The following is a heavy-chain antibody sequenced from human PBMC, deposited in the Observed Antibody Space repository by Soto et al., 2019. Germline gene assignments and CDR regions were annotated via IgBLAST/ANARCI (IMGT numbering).Heavy chain of an antibody. D-gene: IGHD4-17*01. CDR3: ARAHYGDYVSDY. J-gene: IGHJ4*02. V-gene: IGHV3-48*01. CDR1: GFTFNIYS. CDR2: IGSGCSPR. Sequence: PGGSLRLSCAASGFTFNIYSMNWVRQAPGKGLEWVSYIGSGCSPRYYADSVRGRFTISRDNAKNSLYLQMNSLRAEDAAVYYCARAHYGDYVSDYWGQGALVTVSS.